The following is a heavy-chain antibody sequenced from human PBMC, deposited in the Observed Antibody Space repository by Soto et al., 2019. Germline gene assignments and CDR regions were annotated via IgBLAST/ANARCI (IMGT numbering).Heavy chain of an antibody. V-gene: IGHV1-2*02. CDR2: INPNSGGT. D-gene: IGHD3-10*01. Sequence: ASVKVSCKASGYTFTGYYMHWVRQAPGQGLEWMGWINPNSGGTNYAQKFQGRVTITADESTSTAYMELSSLRSEDTAVYYCARDYYGSGSYFVDAFDIWGQGTMVTVSS. CDR1: GYTFTGYY. J-gene: IGHJ3*02. CDR3: ARDYYGSGSYFVDAFDI.